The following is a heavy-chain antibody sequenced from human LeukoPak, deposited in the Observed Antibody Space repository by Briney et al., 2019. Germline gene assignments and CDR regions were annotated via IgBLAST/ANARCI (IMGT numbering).Heavy chain of an antibody. V-gene: IGHV4-59*12. D-gene: IGHD4-11*01. CDR1: GGSISSYY. CDR3: ARAYYSNVDFGYYYYYGMDV. J-gene: IGHJ6*02. Sequence: PSETLSLTCTVSGGSISSYYWSWIRQPPGKGLEWIGYIYYSGSTNYNPSLKSRVTMSVDTSKNQFSLKLSSVTAADTAVYYCARAYYSNVDFGYYYYYGMDVWGQGTTVTVSS. CDR2: IYYSGST.